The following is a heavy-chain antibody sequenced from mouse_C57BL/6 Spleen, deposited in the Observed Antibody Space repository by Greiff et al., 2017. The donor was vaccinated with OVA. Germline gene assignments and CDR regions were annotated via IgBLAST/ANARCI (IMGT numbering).Heavy chain of an antibody. D-gene: IGHD1-1*01. Sequence: VQLQQPGAELVKPGASVKLSCKASGYTFTSYWMHWVKQRPGQGLEWIGMIHPNSGSTNYNEKFKSKATLTVDKASSTAYMQLSSLTSEDSAVYYCAREDHYYGTSEIYWGQVTTLTVSS. CDR2: IHPNSGST. CDR1: GYTFTSYW. J-gene: IGHJ2*01. V-gene: IGHV1-64*01. CDR3: AREDHYYGTSEIY.